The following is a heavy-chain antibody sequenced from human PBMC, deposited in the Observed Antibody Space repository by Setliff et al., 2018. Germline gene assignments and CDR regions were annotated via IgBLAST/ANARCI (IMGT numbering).Heavy chain of an antibody. CDR2: INSDGSST. CDR3: AKPQVELRWGFES. CDR1: GFSFSNYW. J-gene: IGHJ4*02. Sequence: GGSLRLSCAASGFSFSNYWMHWVRQAPGKGLVWVSRINSDGSSTNYADSVKGQFTVSRDNAKNTLYLQMTSLRVEDTAVYYCAKPQVELRWGFESWGQGTLVTVSS. V-gene: IGHV3-74*01. D-gene: IGHD1-7*01.